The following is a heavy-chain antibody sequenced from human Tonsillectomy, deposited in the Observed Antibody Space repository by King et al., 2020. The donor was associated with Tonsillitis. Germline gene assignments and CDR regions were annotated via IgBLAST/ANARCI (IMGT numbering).Heavy chain of an antibody. CDR3: ARYVSGSFDY. D-gene: IGHD1-26*01. Sequence: QLQESGPGVVRPSETLSLTCTVSGGSISRGDHFLAWIRQPPGKGLELGWNMYFSGTIFYNPAPKSRITISGGTSENRFSLKLSSVTAADTAVYFCARYVSGSFDYWGQGALVTVSS. J-gene: IGHJ4*02. CDR1: GGSISRGDHF. V-gene: IGHV4-39*01. CDR2: MYFSGTI.